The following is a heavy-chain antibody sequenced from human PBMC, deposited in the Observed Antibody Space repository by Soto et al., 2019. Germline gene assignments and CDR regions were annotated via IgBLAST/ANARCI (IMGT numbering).Heavy chain of an antibody. Sequence: GAAVKVSCKASGYTFTSYAMHWVRQAPGQRLEWMGWINAGNGNTKYSQKFQGRVTITRDTSASTAYMELSSLRSEDTAVYYCAREVVAAADWFDPWGQGTLVTVSS. CDR3: AREVVAAADWFDP. J-gene: IGHJ5*02. CDR1: GYTFTSYA. V-gene: IGHV1-3*01. CDR2: INAGNGNT. D-gene: IGHD6-13*01.